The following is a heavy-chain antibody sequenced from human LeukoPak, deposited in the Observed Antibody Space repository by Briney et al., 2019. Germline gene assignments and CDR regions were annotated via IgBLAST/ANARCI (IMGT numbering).Heavy chain of an antibody. D-gene: IGHD6-6*01. Sequence: PGGSLRLSCAASGFTFSNYAMHWVRQAPGKGLEWVTFIRYDGSNEYYAESVKGRFTISRDNSKNTLYLQMSSLRAEDTAVYYCAKAIHSSSSGVVDYWGQGTLVTVSS. CDR2: IRYDGSNE. CDR3: AKAIHSSSSGVVDY. J-gene: IGHJ4*02. V-gene: IGHV3-30*02. CDR1: GFTFSNYA.